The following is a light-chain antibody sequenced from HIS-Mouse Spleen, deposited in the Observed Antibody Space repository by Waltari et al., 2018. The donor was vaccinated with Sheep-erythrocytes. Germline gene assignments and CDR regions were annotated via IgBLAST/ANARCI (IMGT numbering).Light chain of an antibody. Sequence: QSALTQPRSVSGSPGQSVTIPCTGTSSDVGGYNFVSRYQQHPGKAPKLMIYDVSKRPSGVPDRFSGSKSGNTASLTISGLQAEDEADYYCCSYAGSYTVVFGGGTKLTVL. J-gene: IGLJ2*01. CDR1: SSDVGGYNF. V-gene: IGLV2-11*01. CDR2: DVS. CDR3: CSYAGSYTVV.